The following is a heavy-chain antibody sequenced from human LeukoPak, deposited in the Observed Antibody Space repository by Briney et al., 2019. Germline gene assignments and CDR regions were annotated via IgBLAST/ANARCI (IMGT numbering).Heavy chain of an antibody. CDR1: GFNLKTNY. D-gene: IGHD6-19*01. J-gene: IGHJ5*02. CDR3: ARVAGWHWFDP. V-gene: IGHV3-53*01. Sequence: GGSLRLSCAASGFNLKTNYMSWVRQAPGKGLEWVSVVYSGGNTYYGDSVKGRFTISRDNSKNTVYLQMNNMRVDDTAVYYCARVAGWHWFDPWGQGTLVTVSS. CDR2: VYSGGNT.